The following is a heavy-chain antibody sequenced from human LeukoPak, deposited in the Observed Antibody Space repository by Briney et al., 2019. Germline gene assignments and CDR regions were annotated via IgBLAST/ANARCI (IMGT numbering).Heavy chain of an antibody. J-gene: IGHJ4*02. CDR2: IRYDGSNK. CDR3: AKEERNYGDYVLAWGPERPPYYFDY. CDR1: GFTFSSYG. Sequence: GRSLRLSCAASGFTFSSYGMHWVRQAPGKGLEWVAFIRYDGSNKYYADSVKGRFTISRDNSKNTLYLQMNSLRAEDTAVYYCAKEERNYGDYVLAWGPERPPYYFDYWGQGTLVTVSS. V-gene: IGHV3-30*02. D-gene: IGHD4-17*01.